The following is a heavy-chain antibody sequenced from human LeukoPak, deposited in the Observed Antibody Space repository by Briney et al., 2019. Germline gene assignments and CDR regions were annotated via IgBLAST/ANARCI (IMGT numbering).Heavy chain of an antibody. J-gene: IGHJ4*02. CDR2: IYYSGST. CDR3: ARHLRRRVHKFDY. Sequence: SETLSLTCTVSGGSISSSSYYWGWIRQPPGKGLEWIGSIYYSGSTYYNPSLKSRVTISVDTSKNQFSLKLSSVTAADTAVYYCARHLRRRVHKFDYWGQGTLVTVSS. D-gene: IGHD3-10*01. CDR1: GGSISSSSYY. V-gene: IGHV4-39*01.